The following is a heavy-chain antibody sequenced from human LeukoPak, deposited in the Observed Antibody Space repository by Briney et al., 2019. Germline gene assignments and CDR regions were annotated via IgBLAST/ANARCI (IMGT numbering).Heavy chain of an antibody. J-gene: IGHJ4*02. D-gene: IGHD2-15*01. CDR3: AREDGYCSGGNCYSYFDS. CDR1: GFTFSHFW. V-gene: IGHV3-7*01. Sequence: GGSLRLSCAAAGFTFSHFWMSWVRQAPGKGLEWVAYIKKTGSETYYVDSVKGRFTITRDNTRNSLFLQMYSLRAEDTAVYFCAREDGYCSGGNCYSYFDSWGQGTLVTVSS. CDR2: IKKTGSET.